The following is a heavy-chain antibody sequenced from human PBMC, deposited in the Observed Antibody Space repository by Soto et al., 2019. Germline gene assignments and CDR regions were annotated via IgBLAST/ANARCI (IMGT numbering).Heavy chain of an antibody. J-gene: IGHJ6*02. CDR2: ISGGSSRI. Sequence: GGSLRLSCSASGFSFSTYDMNWVRQAPGKGLEWVSYISGGSSRIFYADSVKGRFTISRDNAKNSLYLQMNSLRDEDTGVYYCARVIYGGWSTIKDYYYYAMDVWGQGTTVTVSS. V-gene: IGHV3-48*02. CDR3: ARVIYGGWSTIKDYYYYAMDV. CDR1: GFSFSTYD. D-gene: IGHD5-12*01.